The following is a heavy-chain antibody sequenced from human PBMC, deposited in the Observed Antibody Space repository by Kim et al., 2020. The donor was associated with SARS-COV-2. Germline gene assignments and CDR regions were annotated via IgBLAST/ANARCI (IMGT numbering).Heavy chain of an antibody. J-gene: IGHJ4*02. Sequence: GGSLRLSCAASGFTFRNCVMTWVRQAPGKGLEWVSGVSGNSGGTYYADSVKGRFTISRDNSKNTLYLQMNSRRAEDTAVYYCTKARGEGSAPYWGQGTL. CDR1: GFTFRNCV. CDR3: TKARGEGSAPY. CDR2: VSGNSGGT. D-gene: IGHD3-10*01. V-gene: IGHV3-23*01.